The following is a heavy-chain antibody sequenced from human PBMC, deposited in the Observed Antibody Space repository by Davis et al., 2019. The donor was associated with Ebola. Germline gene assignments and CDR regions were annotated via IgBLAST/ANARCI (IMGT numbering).Heavy chain of an antibody. D-gene: IGHD3-9*01. V-gene: IGHV3-73*01. CDR3: TRHPRRYDILTGYYSYGMDV. CDR1: GFTFSGSA. J-gene: IGHJ6*02. CDR2: IRSKANSYAT. Sequence: GESLKISCAASGFTFSGSAMHWVRQASGKGLEWVGRIRSKANSYATAYAASVKGRFTISRDDSKNTAYLQMNSLKTEETAVYYCTRHPRRYDILTGYYSYGMDVWGQGTTVTVSS.